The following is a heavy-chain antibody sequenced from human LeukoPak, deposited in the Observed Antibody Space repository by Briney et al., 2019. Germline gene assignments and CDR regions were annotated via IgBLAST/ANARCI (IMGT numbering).Heavy chain of an antibody. V-gene: IGHV3-74*01. D-gene: IGHD3-10*01. Sequence: GGSLRLSCTASGFSFSDFWMHWVRQVPGKGLVWVSRIRGDGYDANYADSVRGRFTISRDNAQNTLYLQMNSLRTEDTAVYYCASDRVLGSGSLDNWGQGTLVTVSS. CDR3: ASDRVLGSGSLDN. CDR2: IRGDGYDA. CDR1: GFSFSDFW. J-gene: IGHJ4*02.